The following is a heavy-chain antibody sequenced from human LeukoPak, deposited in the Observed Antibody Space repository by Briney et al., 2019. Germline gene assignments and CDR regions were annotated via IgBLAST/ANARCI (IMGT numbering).Heavy chain of an antibody. V-gene: IGHV1-69*06. D-gene: IGHD2-15*01. CDR2: IIPIFGTA. CDR3: ARDGCGGSCYYFDY. CDR1: GYTFTGFH. Sequence: ASVKVSCKASGYTFTGFHMHWVRQAPGQGLEWMGGIIPIFGTANYAQKFQGRVTITADKSTSTAYMELSSLRSEDTAVYYCARDGCGGSCYYFDYWGQGTLVTVSS. J-gene: IGHJ4*02.